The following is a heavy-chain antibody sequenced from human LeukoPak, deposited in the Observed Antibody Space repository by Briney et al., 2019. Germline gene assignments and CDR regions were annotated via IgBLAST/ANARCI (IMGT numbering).Heavy chain of an antibody. CDR2: IYYSGST. CDR3: ARVYRWALDY. Sequence: SETLSLTCTVSGGSISSSSYYWGWIRQPPGKGLEWIGYIYYSGSTNYNPSLKSRVTISVDTSKNQFSLKLSSVTAADTAVYYCARVYRWALDYWGQGTLVTVSS. J-gene: IGHJ4*02. V-gene: IGHV4-61*05. D-gene: IGHD1-26*01. CDR1: GGSISSSSYY.